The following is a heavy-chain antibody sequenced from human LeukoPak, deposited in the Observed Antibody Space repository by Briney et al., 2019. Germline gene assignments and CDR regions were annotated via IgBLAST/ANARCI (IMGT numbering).Heavy chain of an antibody. J-gene: IGHJ6*03. CDR2: IYTSGST. CDR1: GGSISSGSYY. Sequence: SETLSLTCTVSGGSISSGSYYWSWIRQPAGKGLEWIGRIYTSGSTNYNPSLKSRVTISVDTSKNQFSLKLSSVTAADTAVYYCARGYCSGGSCYSGGYYYYYYMDVWGKGTTVTVSS. CDR3: ARGYCSGGSCYSGGYYYYYYMDV. V-gene: IGHV4-61*02. D-gene: IGHD2-15*01.